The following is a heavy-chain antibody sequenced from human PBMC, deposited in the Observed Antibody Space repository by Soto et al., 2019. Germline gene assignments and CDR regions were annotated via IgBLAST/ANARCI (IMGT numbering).Heavy chain of an antibody. D-gene: IGHD2-21*02. V-gene: IGHV3-30*03. J-gene: IGHJ4*02. CDR3: ARVATRLQSMEVLEY. Sequence: QVHLVESGGGVVQPGTSLRLSCKASGFIFRDYLIHWVRQAPGKGLEWLAVLSFDGTAEYYAGSTRGRFTISRDIPKSTTYLVINNVRREDTAMYYCARVATRLQSMEVLEYWGQGTLVTVPS. CDR1: GFIFRDYL. CDR2: LSFDGTAE.